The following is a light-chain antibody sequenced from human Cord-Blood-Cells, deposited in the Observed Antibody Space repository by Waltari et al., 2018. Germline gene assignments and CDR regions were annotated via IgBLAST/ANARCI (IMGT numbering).Light chain of an antibody. V-gene: IGLV3-19*01. Sequence: SSELTQDPAVSVALGQTVRITCQGDSLRSYYASWYQQKPVQAPVLVIYGKNNRPSGIPHRFAGYSAGNSAALTITGAQAEEEAEYYCNTRDSRGNHLVFGGGTKLTV. CDR2: GKN. J-gene: IGLJ2*01. CDR3: NTRDSRGNHLV. CDR1: SLRSYY.